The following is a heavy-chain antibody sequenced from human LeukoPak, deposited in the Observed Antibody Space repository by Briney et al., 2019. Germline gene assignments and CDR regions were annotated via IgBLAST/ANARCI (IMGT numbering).Heavy chain of an antibody. CDR2: ISAYNGNT. CDR1: GYTFTSYG. J-gene: IGHJ6*02. V-gene: IGHV1-18*01. Sequence: ASVMVSCKASGYTFTSYGISWVRQAPGQGLEWMGWISAYNGNTNYAQKLQGRVTMTTDTSTSTPYMELRSLRSDDTAVYYCARAKVAYDSSGYYYYYGMDVWGQGTMVTVSS. D-gene: IGHD3-22*01. CDR3: ARAKVAYDSSGYYYYYGMDV.